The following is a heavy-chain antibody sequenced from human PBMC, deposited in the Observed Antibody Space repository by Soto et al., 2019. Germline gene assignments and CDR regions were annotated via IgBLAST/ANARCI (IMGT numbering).Heavy chain of an antibody. V-gene: IGHV4-4*07. J-gene: IGHJ5*02. CDR3: ARSLFVCSSTSCPLPANWFDP. Sequence: QVQLQESGPGLVKPSETLSLTCTVSGGSISSYYWSWIRQPAGKGLEWIGRIYTSGSTNYNPSLKSRVTMSVDTSKNQFSLKLSSVTAADTAVYYCARSLFVCSSTSCPLPANWFDPWGQGTLVTVSS. CDR1: GGSISSYY. CDR2: IYTSGST. D-gene: IGHD2-2*01.